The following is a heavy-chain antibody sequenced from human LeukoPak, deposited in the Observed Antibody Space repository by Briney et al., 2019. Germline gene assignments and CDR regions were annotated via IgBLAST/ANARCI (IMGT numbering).Heavy chain of an antibody. CDR3: ARERGYSSGCPWFDP. V-gene: IGHV3-30-3*01. J-gene: IGHJ5*02. CDR2: ISYDGSNK. CDR1: GFTFSSYA. D-gene: IGHD6-19*01. Sequence: GGSLRLSCAASGFTFSSYAMHWVRQAPGKGLEWVAVISYDGSNKYYADSVRGRFTISRDNSKNTLYLQMNSLRAEDTAVYYCARERGYSSGCPWFDPWGQGTLVTVSS.